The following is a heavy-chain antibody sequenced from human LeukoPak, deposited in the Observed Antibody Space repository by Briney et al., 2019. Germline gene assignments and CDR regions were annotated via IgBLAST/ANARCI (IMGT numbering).Heavy chain of an antibody. J-gene: IGHJ4*02. Sequence: GGSLRLSCATSGFTFSSYAMSWVRQAPGKGLEWVAVIWYDGSNKYYADSMKGRFTISRDNSKNTLYLQMNSLRAEDTAVYYCRIAVAGTDYWGQGTLVTVSS. D-gene: IGHD6-19*01. V-gene: IGHV3-33*08. CDR3: RIAVAGTDY. CDR2: IWYDGSNK. CDR1: GFTFSSYA.